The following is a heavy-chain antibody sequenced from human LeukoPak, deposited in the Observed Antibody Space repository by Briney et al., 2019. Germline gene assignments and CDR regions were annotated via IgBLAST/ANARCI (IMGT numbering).Heavy chain of an antibody. Sequence: PSETLSLTCAVYGGSFSGYYWSWIRQPPGKGLEWIGEINHSGSTNYNPSLKSRVTISVDTSKNQSSLKLSSVTAADTAVYYCARERYSSGWYSPRGWFDPWGQGTLVTVSS. D-gene: IGHD6-19*01. CDR3: ARERYSSGWYSPRGWFDP. V-gene: IGHV4-34*01. CDR2: INHSGST. CDR1: GGSFSGYY. J-gene: IGHJ5*02.